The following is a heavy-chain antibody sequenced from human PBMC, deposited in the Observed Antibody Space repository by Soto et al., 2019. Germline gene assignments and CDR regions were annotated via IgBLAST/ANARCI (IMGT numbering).Heavy chain of an antibody. Sequence: ASVKVSCKASGGTFSSYAISWVRQAPGQGLEWMGGIIPIFGTANYAQKFQGRVTITADESTSTAYMELSSLRSEDTAVYYCARGGSGLLYYYYGMDVWGQGTTVTV. V-gene: IGHV1-69*13. CDR3: ARGGSGLLYYYYGMDV. CDR2: IIPIFGTA. CDR1: GGTFSSYA. D-gene: IGHD6-19*01. J-gene: IGHJ6*02.